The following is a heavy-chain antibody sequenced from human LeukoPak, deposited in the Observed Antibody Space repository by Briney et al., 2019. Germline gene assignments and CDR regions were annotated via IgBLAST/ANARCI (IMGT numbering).Heavy chain of an antibody. V-gene: IGHV1-18*01. D-gene: IGHD4-17*01. J-gene: IGHJ4*02. CDR2: ISAYNGNT. CDR3: ARAAYGDCPRH. CDR1: GYTFTSYG. Sequence: ASVTVSCTASGYTFTSYGISWVRQAPGQGLEWMGWISAYNGNTNYAQKFQGRITMTRDTSASTVYMELSSLRSDDTAMYYCARAAYGDCPRHWGQGTLVTVSS.